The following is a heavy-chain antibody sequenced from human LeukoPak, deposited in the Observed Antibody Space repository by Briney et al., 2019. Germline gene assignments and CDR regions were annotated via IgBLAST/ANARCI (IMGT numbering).Heavy chain of an antibody. CDR2: IYYSGST. D-gene: IGHD6-19*01. CDR1: GGSFSGYY. Sequence: SETLSLTCAVYGGSFSGYYWSWIRQPPGKGLEWIGYIYYSGSTNYNPSLKSRVTISVDTSKNQFSLKLSSVTAADTAVYYCARAPVAADFDYWGQGTLVTVSS. CDR3: ARAPVAADFDY. J-gene: IGHJ4*02. V-gene: IGHV4-59*01.